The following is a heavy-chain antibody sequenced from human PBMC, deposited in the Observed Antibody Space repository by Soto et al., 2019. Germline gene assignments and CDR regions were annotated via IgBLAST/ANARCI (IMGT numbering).Heavy chain of an antibody. CDR1: GGAVSSDY. CDR2: IYYGGTT. CDR3: ARGLVDTAMVTYFDY. Sequence: SESVCISCTVCGGAVSSDYWTWIRQPPGKGLEWIGNIYYGGTTNYNPSLKSRVTISVDTSKNQFSLKLSSVTAADTAVYYCARGLVDTAMVTYFDYWGQGTLVTVSS. V-gene: IGHV4-59*02. J-gene: IGHJ4*02. D-gene: IGHD5-18*01.